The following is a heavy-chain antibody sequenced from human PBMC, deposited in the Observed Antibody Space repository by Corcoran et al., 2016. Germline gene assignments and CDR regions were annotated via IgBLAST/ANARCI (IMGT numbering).Heavy chain of an antibody. CDR1: GGSLSNYY. Sequence: QVQLQQWGAGLLKPSETLSLTCVVYGGSLSNYYWSWIRQPPGKGLEWIGEINHNGGTNYNPSRKSRVTLSIDTSKNQLARKLSSVTAADTAVYHCARAQLVRSLDTWGQGTMVTVSS. J-gene: IGHJ3*02. CDR2: INHNGGT. CDR3: ARAQLVRSLDT. V-gene: IGHV4-34*01. D-gene: IGHD1-1*01.